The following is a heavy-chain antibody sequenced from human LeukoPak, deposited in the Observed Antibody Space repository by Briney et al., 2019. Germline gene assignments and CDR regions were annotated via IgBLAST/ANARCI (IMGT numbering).Heavy chain of an antibody. CDR1: GYTFTGYY. V-gene: IGHV1-2*02. CDR2: INPNSGGT. D-gene: IGHD6-19*01. Sequence: ASVKVSCTASGYTFTGYYMHWVRQAPGQGLEWMGWINPNSGGTNYAQKFQGRVTMTRDTSISTAYMELSRLRSDDTAVYYCARDLQWPDAFDIWGQGTMVTVSS. CDR3: ARDLQWPDAFDI. J-gene: IGHJ3*02.